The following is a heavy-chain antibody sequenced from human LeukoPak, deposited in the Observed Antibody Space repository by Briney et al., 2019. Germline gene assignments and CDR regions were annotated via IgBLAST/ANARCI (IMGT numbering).Heavy chain of an antibody. V-gene: IGHV4-30-4*08. D-gene: IGHD3-10*01. J-gene: IGHJ6*03. CDR1: GGSISSGDYY. CDR3: ARVYYGSGSYPTLYYYYYMDV. CDR2: IYYSRNT. Sequence: PSETLSLTCTVSGGSISSGDYYWRWIRQPPGKVLKWIGYIYYSRNTYYNPSLKSRGTISVDTCKNQFSLKLSSVTAADTAVYYCARVYYGSGSYPTLYYYYYMDVWGKGTTVTVSS.